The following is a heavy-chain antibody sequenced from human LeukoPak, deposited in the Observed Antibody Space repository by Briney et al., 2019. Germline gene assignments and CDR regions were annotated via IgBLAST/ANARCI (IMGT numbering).Heavy chain of an antibody. J-gene: IGHJ4*02. D-gene: IGHD3-10*01. CDR2: IYYSGST. Sequence: SETLSLTCTVSGGSISSSSYYWGLIRQPPGKGLEGIGSIYYSGSTYYNPSLKNRVTISVDTSKNQFSLKLSSVTAADTAVYYCAKVNQPWFGESLDYWGQGTLVTVSS. CDR3: AKVNQPWFGESLDY. CDR1: GGSISSSSYY. V-gene: IGHV4-39*07.